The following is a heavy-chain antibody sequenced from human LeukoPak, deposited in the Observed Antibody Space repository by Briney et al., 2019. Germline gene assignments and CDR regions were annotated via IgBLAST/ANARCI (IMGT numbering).Heavy chain of an antibody. Sequence: GGSLRLSCAASGFTFSSYGMHWVRQAPGKGLEWVAVIWYDGSNKYYADSVKGRFTISRDNSKNTLYLQMNSLRAEDTAVYYCARTGSYWAATGYFDYWGQETLVTVSS. CDR2: IWYDGSNK. J-gene: IGHJ4*02. V-gene: IGHV3-33*01. CDR3: ARTGSYWAATGYFDY. CDR1: GFTFSSYG. D-gene: IGHD1-26*01.